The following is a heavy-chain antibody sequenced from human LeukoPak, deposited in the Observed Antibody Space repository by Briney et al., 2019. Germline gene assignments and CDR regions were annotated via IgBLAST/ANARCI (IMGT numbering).Heavy chain of an antibody. CDR2: ISSSSSTI. D-gene: IGHD1-26*01. CDR1: GFTFSSYS. Sequence: PGGSLRLSCAASGFTFSSYSMNWVRQAPGKGLEWVSYISSSSSTIYYADSVKGRFTISRDNAKNSLYLQMNSLRAEDTAVYYCARDSYSGNYGAYYYYYMDVWGKGTTVTISS. J-gene: IGHJ6*03. V-gene: IGHV3-48*01. CDR3: ARDSYSGNYGAYYYYYMDV.